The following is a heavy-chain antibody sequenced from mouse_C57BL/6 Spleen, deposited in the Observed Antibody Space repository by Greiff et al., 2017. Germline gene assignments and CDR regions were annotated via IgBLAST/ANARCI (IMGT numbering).Heavy chain of an antibody. V-gene: IGHV1-82*01. CDR2: IYPGDGDT. CDR3: ARSGEALYDFDY. J-gene: IGHJ2*01. Sequence: VQLQQSGPELVKPGASVKISCKASGYAFSSSWMNWVKQRPGQGLEWIGRIYPGDGDTNYNGKFKGKATLTADKSSSTAYMQLSSLTSEDSAVYVYARSGEALYDFDYWGQGTTLTVSS. CDR1: GYAFSSSW. D-gene: IGHD1-1*01.